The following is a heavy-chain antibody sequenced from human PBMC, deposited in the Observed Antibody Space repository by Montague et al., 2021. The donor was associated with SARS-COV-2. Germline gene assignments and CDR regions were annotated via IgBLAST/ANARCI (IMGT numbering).Heavy chain of an antibody. Sequence: SLRISCAASGFTFSSYEMNWVRQAPGKGLEWISYISSSGGGSTKHYTDSVKGRFTISRDNVKNSLYLQMNSLRVEDTAIYYCARDRDWDDWCGMDVWGQGTTVTVSS. V-gene: IGHV3-48*03. D-gene: IGHD2-21*01. CDR1: GFTFSSYE. J-gene: IGHJ6*02. CDR3: ARDRDWDDWCGMDV. CDR2: ISSSGGGSTK.